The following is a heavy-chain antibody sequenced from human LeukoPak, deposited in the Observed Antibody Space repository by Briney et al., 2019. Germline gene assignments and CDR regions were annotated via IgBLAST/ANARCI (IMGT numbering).Heavy chain of an antibody. V-gene: IGHV4-4*07. CDR2: IYTSGNT. J-gene: IGHJ5*01. Sequence: PSETLSLTCTVSGGSITGHYWSWLRQPAGKELEWIGRIYTSGNTAYNPSLQSRVTLSVDTSRNELFLTLSSVTAADTAVYYCAKGYFSDSTDQSNWFDPWGQGTLVTVSS. CDR1: GGSITGHY. CDR3: AKGYFSDSTDQSNWFDP. D-gene: IGHD2/OR15-2a*01.